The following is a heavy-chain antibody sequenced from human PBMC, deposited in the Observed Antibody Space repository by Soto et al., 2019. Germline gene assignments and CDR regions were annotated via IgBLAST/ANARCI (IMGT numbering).Heavy chain of an antibody. CDR2: TYYRSKWYN. J-gene: IGHJ6*02. Sequence: SQTLSLTCAISGDSVSSNSAAWNWIRQSPSRGLEWLGRTYYRSKWYNDYAVSVKSRITINPDTSKNQFSLQLNSVTPEDTAVYYCARVISSRVGANTYYYGMDVWGQGTTVTVSS. V-gene: IGHV6-1*01. CDR1: GDSVSSNSAA. CDR3: ARVISSRVGANTYYYGMDV. D-gene: IGHD1-26*01.